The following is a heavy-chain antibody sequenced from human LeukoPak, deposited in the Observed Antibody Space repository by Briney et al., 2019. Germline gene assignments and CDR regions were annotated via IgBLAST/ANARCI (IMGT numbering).Heavy chain of an antibody. D-gene: IGHD3-10*01. CDR3: ARSLPGELLGHYYYYMDV. V-gene: IGHV4-39*07. J-gene: IGHJ6*03. CDR2: IYYSGST. Sequence: SETLSLTCTVSGGSISSSSYYWGWIRQPPGKGLEWIGSIYYSGSTYYNPSLKSRVTISVDTSKNQFSLKLSSVTAADTAVYYCARSLPGELLGHYYYYMDVWGKGTTVTISS. CDR1: GGSISSSSYY.